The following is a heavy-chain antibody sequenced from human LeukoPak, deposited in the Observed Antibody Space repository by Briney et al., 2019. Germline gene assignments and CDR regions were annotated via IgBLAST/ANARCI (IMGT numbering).Heavy chain of an antibody. J-gene: IGHJ4*02. Sequence: PSQTLSLTCTVSGGSISSGGHYWSWIRQHPGKGLEWIGYIYYSGSTYYNPSLKSRVTISVDTSKNQFSLKLSSVTAADTAVYYCARIRRDGYNYDYWGQGTLVTVSS. CDR2: IYYSGST. D-gene: IGHD5-24*01. CDR3: ARIRRDGYNYDY. CDR1: GGSISSGGHY. V-gene: IGHV4-30-4*08.